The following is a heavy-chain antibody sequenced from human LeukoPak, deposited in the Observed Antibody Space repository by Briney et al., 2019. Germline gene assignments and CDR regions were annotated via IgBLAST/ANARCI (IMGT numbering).Heavy chain of an antibody. CDR2: IYYSGST. Sequence: PSETLSLTCTVSGGSISSYYWSWIRQPPGKGLEWIGYIYYSGSTNYNPSLKSRVTISVDTSKNQFSLKLSSVTAADTAVYYCARHVHWFGELLGAFDIWGQGTMVTVSS. V-gene: IGHV4-59*08. CDR3: ARHVHWFGELLGAFDI. J-gene: IGHJ3*02. D-gene: IGHD3-10*01. CDR1: GGSISSYY.